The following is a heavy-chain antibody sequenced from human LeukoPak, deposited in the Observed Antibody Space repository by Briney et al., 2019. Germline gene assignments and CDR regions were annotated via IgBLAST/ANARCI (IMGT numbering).Heavy chain of an antibody. Sequence: GASVKVSCKASGGTFSSYAISWVRQAPGQGLEWMGIINPSGGSTSYAQKFQGRVTMTRDTSTSTVYMELSSLRSEDTAVYYCARPQGKWMTTVTDGYLDYWGQGTLVTVSS. CDR1: GGTFSSYA. J-gene: IGHJ4*02. V-gene: IGHV1-46*01. CDR3: ARPQGKWMTTVTDGYLDY. CDR2: INPSGGST. D-gene: IGHD4-11*01.